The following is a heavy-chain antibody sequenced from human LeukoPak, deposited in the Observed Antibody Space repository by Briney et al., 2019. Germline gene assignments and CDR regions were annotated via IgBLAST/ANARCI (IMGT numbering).Heavy chain of an antibody. J-gene: IGHJ4*02. Sequence: GGSLRLSCAASGFTFSSYWMSWVRQAPGKGLEWVANIKQDGSEKYYVDSVKGRFTIPRDNAKNSLYLQMNTLRAEDTALYYCAKSSAAILAPFDYWGQGTLVTVSS. CDR1: GFTFSSYW. CDR3: AKSSAAILAPFDY. CDR2: IKQDGSEK. D-gene: IGHD2-2*01. V-gene: IGHV3-7*03.